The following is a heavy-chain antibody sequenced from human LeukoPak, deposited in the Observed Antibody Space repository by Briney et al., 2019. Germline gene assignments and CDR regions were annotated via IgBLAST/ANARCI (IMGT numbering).Heavy chain of an antibody. J-gene: IGHJ4*02. CDR3: ARVELGSGWDRWDY. V-gene: IGHV3-23*01. Sequence: GGSLRLSCAASGFTFSSYVMSWVRQAPGKGLEWVSAITGLSGSGGSTYYADSVKGRFTISRDNSKNTLYLQMNSLRAEDTAVYYCARVELGSGWDRWDYWGQGTLVTVSS. CDR1: GFTFSSYV. D-gene: IGHD6-19*01. CDR2: ITGLSGSGGST.